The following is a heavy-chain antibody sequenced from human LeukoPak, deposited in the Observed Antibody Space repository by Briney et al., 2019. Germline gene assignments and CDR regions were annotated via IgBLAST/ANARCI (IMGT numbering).Heavy chain of an antibody. D-gene: IGHD3-10*01. V-gene: IGHV3-48*04. J-gene: IGHJ4*02. Sequence: GGSLRLSCAASGFTFSRYSMNWVRQDPGKGLEWVSYISRSSSTIHYADSVKGRFTISRDNAKSSLFLQMNSLRAEDTAVYYCARDGGATMVRGVATYDSWGQGTLVTVSS. CDR3: ARDGGATMVRGVATYDS. CDR1: GFTFSRYS. CDR2: ISRSSSTI.